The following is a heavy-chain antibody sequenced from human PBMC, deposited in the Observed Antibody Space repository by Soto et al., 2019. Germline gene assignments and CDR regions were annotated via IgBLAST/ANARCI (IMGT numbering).Heavy chain of an antibody. CDR2: INHSGST. CDR3: ARGWVGLRGSFDY. D-gene: IGHD3-16*01. CDR1: GGSFSGYC. V-gene: IGHV4-34*01. J-gene: IGHJ4*02. Sequence: SETLSLTCAVYGGSFSGYCWSWIRQPPGKGLEWIGEINHSGSTNYNPSLKSRVTISVDTSKNQFSLKLSSVTAADTAVYYCARGWVGLRGSFDYWGQGTLVTVSS.